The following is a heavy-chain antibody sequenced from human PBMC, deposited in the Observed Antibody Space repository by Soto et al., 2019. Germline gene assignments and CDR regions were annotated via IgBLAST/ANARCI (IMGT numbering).Heavy chain of an antibody. D-gene: IGHD2-15*01. Sequence: SETLSLTXAVSGYSISSSNWWGWIRQPPGKGLEWIGYIYYSGSTYYNPSLKSRVTMSVDTSKNQFSLKLSSVTAVDTAVYYCATGPRPTHVDYWGQGTLVTVSS. V-gene: IGHV4-28*03. CDR1: GYSISSSNW. J-gene: IGHJ4*02. CDR3: ATGPRPTHVDY. CDR2: IYYSGST.